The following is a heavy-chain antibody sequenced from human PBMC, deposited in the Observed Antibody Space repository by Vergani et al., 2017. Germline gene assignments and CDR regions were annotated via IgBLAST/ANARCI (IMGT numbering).Heavy chain of an antibody. CDR2: ISSSSDAI. Sequence: EVQLVESGGGLVKPGGSLRISCEASGFDFSAYSMNWVRQAPGKGLEWISYISSSSDAIYYADSLRGRFTVSRDNAQNSLFLQMNSLRAEDTAVYYCARERQVAGTIRRHLDYWGQGTLVTVSS. V-gene: IGHV3-48*01. CDR1: GFDFSAYS. CDR3: ARERQVAGTIRRHLDY. J-gene: IGHJ4*02. D-gene: IGHD6-19*01.